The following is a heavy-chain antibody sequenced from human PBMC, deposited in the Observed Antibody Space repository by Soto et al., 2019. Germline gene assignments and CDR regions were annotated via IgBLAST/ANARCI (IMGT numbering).Heavy chain of an antibody. V-gene: IGHV4-39*01. Sequence: QLQLQESGPGLVKPSETLSLTCTVSGGSISSSSYYWGWIRQPPGKGLEWIGSIYYSGSTYSNPSLKRRVTISVATSKNRCSLKLSSVTAADTAVYYCARHGYARNWFDPWGQGTLVTVSS. CDR3: ARHGYARNWFDP. D-gene: IGHD5-18*01. J-gene: IGHJ5*02. CDR1: GGSISSSSYY. CDR2: IYYSGST.